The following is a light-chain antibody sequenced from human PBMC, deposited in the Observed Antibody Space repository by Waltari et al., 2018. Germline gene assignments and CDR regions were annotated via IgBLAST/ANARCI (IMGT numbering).Light chain of an antibody. CDR3: QQYYEWPLT. Sequence: EIVMTQSPPTLSVSPGERATLSCRASQSVSSTLAWYQQKPGQPPRLLIYGASTRATATPARFSGSGSGTEFTLAISSLQSEDFAVYYCQQYYEWPLTFGGGTKVEIK. CDR2: GAS. CDR1: QSVSST. J-gene: IGKJ4*01. V-gene: IGKV3D-15*01.